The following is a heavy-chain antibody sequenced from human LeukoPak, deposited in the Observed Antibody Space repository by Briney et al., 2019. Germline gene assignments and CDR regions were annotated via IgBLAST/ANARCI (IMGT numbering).Heavy chain of an antibody. J-gene: IGHJ5*02. CDR3: ARGLWSPYGWFDP. V-gene: IGHV4-59*01. D-gene: IGHD3-16*01. CDR2: IYYSGST. Sequence: PSETLSLTCTVSGRSISSYYWSWIRQPPGKGLEWIGYIYYSGSTNYNPSLKSRVTISVDTSKNQFSLKLSSVTAADTAVYYCARGLWSPYGWFDPWGQGTLVTVSS. CDR1: GRSISSYY.